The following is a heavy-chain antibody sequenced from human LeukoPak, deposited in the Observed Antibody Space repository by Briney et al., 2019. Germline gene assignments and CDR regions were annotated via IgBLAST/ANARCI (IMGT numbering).Heavy chain of an antibody. Sequence: SETLSLTCAVYGGSFSGYYWSWIRQPPGKGLKWIGEINHSGSTNYNPSLKSRVTISVDTSRNQFSLKLSSVTAADTAVYYCARHAGVGATVASYFDYWGQGTLVTVSS. CDR3: ARHAGVGATVASYFDY. CDR2: INHSGST. D-gene: IGHD1-26*01. J-gene: IGHJ4*02. CDR1: GGSFSGYY. V-gene: IGHV4-34*01.